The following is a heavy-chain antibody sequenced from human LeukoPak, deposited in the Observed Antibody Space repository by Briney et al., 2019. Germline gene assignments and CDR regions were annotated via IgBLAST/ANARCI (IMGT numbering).Heavy chain of an antibody. CDR1: GFTVGSNY. D-gene: IGHD3-22*01. J-gene: IGHJ4*02. V-gene: IGHV3-66*04. CDR3: ARLSANSSAYFFDY. Sequence: GGSLRLSCAASGFTVGSNYMSWVRQAPGKGLEGVSIIYRGGSTNYADSVKGRFTISRDTSKNTLYLQMNSLRAEDTAVYYCARLSANSSAYFFDYWGQGTLVTVSS. CDR2: IYRGGST.